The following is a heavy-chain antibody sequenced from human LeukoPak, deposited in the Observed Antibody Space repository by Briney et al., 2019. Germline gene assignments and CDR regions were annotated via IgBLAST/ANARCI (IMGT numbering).Heavy chain of an antibody. CDR3: ARPLERRLIHYFDF. J-gene: IGHJ4*02. CDR1: GFTFNKYA. CDR2: VSYLGNDK. Sequence: PGGCLRLACAASGFTFNKYAMEWVRQAPGKGLEWVAVVSYLGNDKFYADSVKGRFTISKDNSNNTVYLEINSLRSEDTAVYYCARPLERRLIHYFDFWGPGTLVTVSS. V-gene: IGHV3-30-3*01. D-gene: IGHD6-25*01.